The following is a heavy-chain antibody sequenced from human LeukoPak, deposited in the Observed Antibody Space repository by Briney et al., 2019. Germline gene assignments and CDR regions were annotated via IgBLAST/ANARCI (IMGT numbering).Heavy chain of an antibody. Sequence: GAPVKVSCKTSGYTFSSYAITWLRQTPGQGLEWMGWIRPYNDDTNYAQNFQARVAMTADTSTKTVYMELRSLTSDDTAVYFCAREGSYGDYLTLDYWGQGTLDTVSS. D-gene: IGHD4-17*01. V-gene: IGHV1-18*04. CDR2: IRPYNDDT. J-gene: IGHJ4*02. CDR1: GYTFSSYA. CDR3: AREGSYGDYLTLDY.